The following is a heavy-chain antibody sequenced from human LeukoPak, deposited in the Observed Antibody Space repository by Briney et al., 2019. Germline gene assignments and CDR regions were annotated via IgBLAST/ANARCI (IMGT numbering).Heavy chain of an antibody. V-gene: IGHV3-49*03. CDR2: IRSKTYGGTT. CDR3: TREKSYYYDTSGSDY. CDR1: GFPFGDYT. D-gene: IGHD3-22*01. Sequence: GGSLRLSCTASGFPFGDYTMSWFRQAPGKGLEWVGFIRSKTYGGTTEYAASVKGRFTMSRDDSKSIAYLQLNSLKIEDTAVYYCTREKSYYYDTSGSDYWGQGTLVTVSS. J-gene: IGHJ4*02.